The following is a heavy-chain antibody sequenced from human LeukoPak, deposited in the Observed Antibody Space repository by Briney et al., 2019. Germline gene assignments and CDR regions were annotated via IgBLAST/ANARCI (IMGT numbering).Heavy chain of an antibody. CDR2: IYYTGGT. CDR1: GGSISSYY. Sequence: SETLSLTCTVSGGSISSYYWSWIRQPPGKGLEWIGYIYYTGGTNYNPSLKSRVTISADTSKNQFSLTLNSVTAADTAVYYCARGHYGLEVWGQGTTVTVSS. J-gene: IGHJ6*02. D-gene: IGHD3-10*01. V-gene: IGHV4-59*01. CDR3: ARGHYGLEV.